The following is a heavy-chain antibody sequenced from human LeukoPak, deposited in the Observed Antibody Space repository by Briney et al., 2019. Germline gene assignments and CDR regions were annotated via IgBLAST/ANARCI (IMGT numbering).Heavy chain of an antibody. CDR3: AREYSGYDSDYFYYYMDV. V-gene: IGHV4-59*08. Sequence: SETLSLTCTVSGGSMSSYYWSWIRQPPGEGLEWIGSIYHSGGTNSNPSLKSRVTISVDTSKNQFSVKLSSVTAADTAVYFCAREYSGYDSDYFYYYMDVWGKGTTVTVSS. D-gene: IGHD5-12*01. CDR2: IYHSGGT. CDR1: GGSMSSYY. J-gene: IGHJ6*03.